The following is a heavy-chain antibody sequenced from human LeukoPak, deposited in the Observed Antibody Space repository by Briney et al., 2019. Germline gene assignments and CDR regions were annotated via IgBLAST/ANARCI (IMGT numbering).Heavy chain of an antibody. CDR1: GFTFSSYA. J-gene: IGHJ4*02. CDR3: AKVKGAQYCSSTSCPLDY. Sequence: PGGSLRLSCAASGFTFSSYAMSWVRQAPGKGLEWVSAISGSGGSTYYADSVKGRFTISRDNSKNTLYLQMNSLRAEDTAVYYCAKVKGAQYCSSTSCPLDYWGQGTLVTVSS. V-gene: IGHV3-23*01. D-gene: IGHD2-2*01. CDR2: ISGSGGST.